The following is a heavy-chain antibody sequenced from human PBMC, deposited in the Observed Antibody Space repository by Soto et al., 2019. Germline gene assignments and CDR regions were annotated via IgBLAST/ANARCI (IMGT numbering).Heavy chain of an antibody. Sequence: EVQLVESGGGLVQPGGSLRLSCAASGFTFSSYWMHWVRQAPGKGLVWVSRINSDGSSTSYADSVKGRFTISRDNAKKTLYQQMTSLSAEDTAVYYCARGCCSGGSCYHLDDWGQGTPVTVSS. CDR3: ARGCCSGGSCYHLDD. CDR1: GFTFSSYW. CDR2: INSDGSST. D-gene: IGHD2-15*01. J-gene: IGHJ4*02. V-gene: IGHV3-74*01.